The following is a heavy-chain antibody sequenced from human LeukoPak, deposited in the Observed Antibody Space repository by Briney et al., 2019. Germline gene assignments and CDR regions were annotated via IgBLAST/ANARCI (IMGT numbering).Heavy chain of an antibody. CDR2: IKQDGSEK. D-gene: IGHD4-17*01. J-gene: IGHJ4*02. Sequence: GGSLRLSCAASGFIFSSYEMSWVRQAPGKGLEWVANIKQDGSEKYYVDSVKGRFTISRDNAKNSLYLQMNSLRAEDTAVYYCARGDYGDLFDYWGQGTLVTVSS. V-gene: IGHV3-7*01. CDR3: ARGDYGDLFDY. CDR1: GFIFSSYE.